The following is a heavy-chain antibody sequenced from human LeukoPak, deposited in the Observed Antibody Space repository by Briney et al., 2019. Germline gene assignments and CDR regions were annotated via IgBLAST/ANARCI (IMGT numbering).Heavy chain of an antibody. CDR1: GGSISGSY. J-gene: IGHJ3*02. Sequence: PSETLSLTCTVSGGSISGSYWNWIRQPPGKGLEWIGYIYYSGSTNYNPSLKSRVTISIDTSKNQFSLKLSSVTAADTAVYYCASGAVTMIVVATENAFDIWGQGTMVTVSS. V-gene: IGHV4-59*12. CDR2: IYYSGST. CDR3: ASGAVTMIVVATENAFDI. D-gene: IGHD3-22*01.